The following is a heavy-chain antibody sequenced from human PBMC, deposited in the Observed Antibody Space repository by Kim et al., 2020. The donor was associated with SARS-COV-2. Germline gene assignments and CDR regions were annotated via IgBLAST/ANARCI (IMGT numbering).Heavy chain of an antibody. D-gene: IGHD1-26*01. V-gene: IGHV3-64D*06. CDR1: GFTFSSYA. CDR3: VKEGPESYPYYYGMDV. Sequence: GGSLRLSCSASGFTFSSYAMHWVRQAPGKGLEYVSAISSNGGSTYYADSVKGRFTISRDNSKNTLYLQMSSLRAEDTAVYYCVKEGPESYPYYYGMDVWGQGTTVTVSS. J-gene: IGHJ6*02. CDR2: ISSNGGST.